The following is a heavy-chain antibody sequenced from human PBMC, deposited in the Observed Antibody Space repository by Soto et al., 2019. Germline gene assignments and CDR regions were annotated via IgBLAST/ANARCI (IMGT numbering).Heavy chain of an antibody. Sequence: ASVQVSWKASGYTFPSYYMHWVRQAPGQGLEWLGLINPSGGSTSYAQKFQGRVALTRDTATSTVDVELRRPRCADTAGHGCAWDRLRDFDLSPRVVFGMDFWGQGTTVTVS. CDR2: INPSGGST. J-gene: IGHJ6*02. D-gene: IGHD3-9*01. CDR1: GYTFPSYY. CDR3: AWDRLRDFDLSPRVVFGMDF. V-gene: IGHV1-46*01.